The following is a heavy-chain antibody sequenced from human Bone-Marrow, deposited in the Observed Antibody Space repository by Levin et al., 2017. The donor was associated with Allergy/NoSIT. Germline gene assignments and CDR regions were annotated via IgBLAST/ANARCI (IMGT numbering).Heavy chain of an antibody. D-gene: IGHD6-19*01. V-gene: IGHV3-7*01. J-gene: IGHJ3*02. CDR3: ARVFGIAVAGTKDAFDI. Sequence: GESLKISCAASGFTFSSYWMSWVRQAPGKGLEWVANIKQDGSEKYYVDSVKGRFTISRDNAKNSLYLQMNSLRAEDTAVYYCARVFGIAVAGTKDAFDIWGQGTMVTVSS. CDR1: GFTFSSYW. CDR2: IKQDGSEK.